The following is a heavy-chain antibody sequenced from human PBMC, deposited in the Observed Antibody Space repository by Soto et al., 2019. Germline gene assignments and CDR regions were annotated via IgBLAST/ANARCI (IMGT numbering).Heavy chain of an antibody. J-gene: IGHJ6*02. CDR2: IYPGDSDT. D-gene: IGHD2-15*01. CDR1: GYSFTSYW. V-gene: IGHV5-51*01. CDR3: ARLRYCSGGSCYSNYYYYGMDV. Sequence: PGESPKISCKGSGYSFTSYWIGWVRQMPGKGLEWMGIIYPGDSDTRYSPSFQGQVTISADKSISTAYLQWSSLKASDTAMYYCARLRYCSGGSCYSNYYYYGMDVWGQGTTVTVSS.